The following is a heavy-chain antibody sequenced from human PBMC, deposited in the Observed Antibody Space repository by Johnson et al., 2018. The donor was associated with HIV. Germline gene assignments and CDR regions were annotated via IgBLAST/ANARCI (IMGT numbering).Heavy chain of an antibody. V-gene: IGHV3-74*01. CDR1: GFTFSSYW. Sequence: VQLVESGGGLVQPGGSLRLSCAASGFTFSSYWMHWVRQAPGKGLVWVPRINSDGSSTSYADSVKGRFTISRDNAKNTLYLQITSLRAEDTAAYYCARSYSGNSAFDIWGQGTMVTVSS. CDR2: INSDGSST. D-gene: IGHD1-26*01. CDR3: ARSYSGNSAFDI. J-gene: IGHJ3*02.